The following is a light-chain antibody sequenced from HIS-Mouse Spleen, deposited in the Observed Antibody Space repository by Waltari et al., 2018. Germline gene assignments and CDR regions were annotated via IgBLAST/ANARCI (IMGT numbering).Light chain of an antibody. CDR3: QQYGSSPPALT. V-gene: IGKV3-20*01. CDR1: QSVSSSY. J-gene: IGKJ4*01. Sequence: EIVLTQSPGTLSLSPGERATLSCRASQSVSSSYLAWYQQKPGQAPRLLFYGASSRATGIPDKFSCSGSGTDFTLTISRLEPEDFAVYYCQQYGSSPPALTFGGGTKVEIK. CDR2: GAS.